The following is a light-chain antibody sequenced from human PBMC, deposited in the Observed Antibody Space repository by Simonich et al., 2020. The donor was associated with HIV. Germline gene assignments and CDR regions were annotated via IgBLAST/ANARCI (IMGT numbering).Light chain of an antibody. CDR1: QSISSW. CDR2: KAS. J-gene: IGKJ5*01. CDR3: QQYNSYRIT. Sequence: DSQMTQSPSTLSASVGDRVTITCRARQSISSWLAWYQQRPGKAPKLLIYKASSLESGVPSRFSGSGSGTEFTLTISSLQPDDFATYYCQQYNSYRITFGQGTRLEIK. V-gene: IGKV1-5*03.